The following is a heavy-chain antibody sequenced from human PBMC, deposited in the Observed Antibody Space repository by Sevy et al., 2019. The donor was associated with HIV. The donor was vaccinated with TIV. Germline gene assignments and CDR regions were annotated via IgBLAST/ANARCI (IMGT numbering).Heavy chain of an antibody. D-gene: IGHD3-22*01. J-gene: IGHJ4*02. CDR2: FDPEDDET. CDR1: GYTLTQLS. V-gene: IGHV1-24*01. Sequence: ASVKVSCKASGYTLTQLSMHWVRQAPGKGLEWMGSFDPEDDETLYAQNFQDRVTMTEDTSTGTAYMEPRTLRSEDTALYYCATTKDYYESSGSPFDYWGQGTLVTVSS. CDR3: ATTKDYYESSGSPFDY.